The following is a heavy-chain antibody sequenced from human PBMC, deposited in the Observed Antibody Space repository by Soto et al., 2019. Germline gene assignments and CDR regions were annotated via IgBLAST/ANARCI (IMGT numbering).Heavy chain of an antibody. Sequence: PPLQVSWKASGYTFTSYYMHWVRQAPGQGLECMGIINPSGGSTSYAQKFQGRVTMTRDTSTSTVYMELSSLRSEDTAVYYCARVICRGGCYFDYWGQGTLVTVSS. CDR2: INPSGGST. D-gene: IGHD2-15*01. V-gene: IGHV1-46*01. CDR3: ARVICRGGCYFDY. J-gene: IGHJ4*02. CDR1: GYTFTSYY.